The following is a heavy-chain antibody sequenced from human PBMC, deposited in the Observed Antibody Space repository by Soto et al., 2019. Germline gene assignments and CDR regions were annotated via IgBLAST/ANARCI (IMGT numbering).Heavy chain of an antibody. J-gene: IGHJ4*02. V-gene: IGHV2-70*17. CDR2: IDWDDDR. Sequence: SGPTLVNPTQTLTLTCTFSGFSLSTGGMCVTWTRQPPGKALEWLARIDWDDDRFYSTSLKTRLTISKDTSKNQVVFTMSNMDPVDTATYYCARMTSGSPFDYWGQGILVTVSS. CDR3: ARMTSGSPFDY. D-gene: IGHD3-10*01. CDR1: GFSLSTGGMC.